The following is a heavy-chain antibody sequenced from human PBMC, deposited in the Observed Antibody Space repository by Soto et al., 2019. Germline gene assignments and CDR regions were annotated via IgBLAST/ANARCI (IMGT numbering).Heavy chain of an antibody. Sequence: SVKVSCKASGGTFSSYSISCARHAPGQGLEWMGGIIPIFGTANYAQKFQGRVTITADESTSTAYMELSSLRSEDTAVYYCARVGYCISTSCYYGMDVWGQGTTVTVSS. CDR2: IIPIFGTA. CDR1: GGTFSSYS. J-gene: IGHJ6*02. CDR3: ARVGYCISTSCYYGMDV. D-gene: IGHD2-2*01. V-gene: IGHV1-69*13.